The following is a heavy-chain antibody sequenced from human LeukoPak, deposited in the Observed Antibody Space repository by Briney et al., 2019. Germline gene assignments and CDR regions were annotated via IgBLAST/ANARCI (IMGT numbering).Heavy chain of an antibody. V-gene: IGHV1-24*01. Sequence: GASVKVSCKVSGYTLTELSMHWVRQAPGKGLEWMGGFDPEDGETIYAQKFQGRVTMTEDTSTDTAYMELSSLRSEDTAVYYCATGGVVAATSWGDHYYYYGMDVWGQGTTVTVSS. CDR1: GYTLTELS. CDR2: FDPEDGET. CDR3: ATGGVVAATSWGDHYYYYGMDV. J-gene: IGHJ6*02. D-gene: IGHD2-15*01.